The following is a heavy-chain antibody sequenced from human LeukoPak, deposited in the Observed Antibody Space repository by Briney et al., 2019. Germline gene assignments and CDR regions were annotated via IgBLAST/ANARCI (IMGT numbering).Heavy chain of an antibody. V-gene: IGHV1-8*01. J-gene: IGHJ6*03. D-gene: IGHD2-15*01. CDR1: GYTFTSYD. Sequence: ASVKVSCKASGYTFTSYDINWVRQATGQGLEWMGWMNPNSGNTGYARKFQGRVTMTRNTSISTAYMELSSLRSEDTAVYYCARKLGDYYYYYMDVWGKGTTVTVPS. CDR3: ARKLGDYYYYYMDV. CDR2: MNPNSGNT.